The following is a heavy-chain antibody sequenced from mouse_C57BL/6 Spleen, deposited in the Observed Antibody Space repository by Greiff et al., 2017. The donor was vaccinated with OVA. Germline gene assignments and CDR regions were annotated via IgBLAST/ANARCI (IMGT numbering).Heavy chain of an antibody. CDR2: IDPSDSYT. J-gene: IGHJ3*01. V-gene: IGHV1-69*01. Sequence: QVQLQQPGAELVMPGASVKLSCKASGYTFTSYWMHWVKQRPGQGLEWIGEIDPSDSYTNYNQKFKGKSTVTVDKSSSTAYMQLSSLTSEDSAVYYCARGGYDGHWFAYWGQGTLVTVSA. CDR1: GYTFTSYW. D-gene: IGHD2-2*01. CDR3: ARGGYDGHWFAY.